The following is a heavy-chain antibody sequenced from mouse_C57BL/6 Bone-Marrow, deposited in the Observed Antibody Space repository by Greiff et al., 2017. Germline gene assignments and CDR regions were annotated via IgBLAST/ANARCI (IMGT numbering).Heavy chain of an antibody. V-gene: IGHV1-64*01. Sequence: QVQLQQPGAELVKPGASVKLSCKASGYTFPSYWMHWVKQRPGQGLEWIGMIHPNSGSTNYNEKFKSKATLTVDKSSSTAYMQLGSLTSEDSAVYYCARGGASSGRAWCAYWGQGTLVTVSA. CDR2: IHPNSGST. CDR1: GYTFPSYW. D-gene: IGHD3-2*02. CDR3: ARGGASSGRAWCAY. J-gene: IGHJ3*01.